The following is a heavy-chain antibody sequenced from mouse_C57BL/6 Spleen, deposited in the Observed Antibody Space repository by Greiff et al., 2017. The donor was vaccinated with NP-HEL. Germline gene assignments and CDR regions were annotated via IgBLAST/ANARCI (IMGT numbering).Heavy chain of an antibody. CDR3: ARKGEIYYDYDFDY. Sequence: QVHVKQPGAELVMPGASVKLSCKASGYTFTSYWMHWVKQRPGQGLEWIGEIDPSDSYTNYNQKFKGKSTLTVDKSSSTAYMQLSSLTSEDSAVYYCARKGEIYYDYDFDYWGQGTTLTVSS. V-gene: IGHV1-69*01. D-gene: IGHD2-4*01. CDR2: IDPSDSYT. CDR1: GYTFTSYW. J-gene: IGHJ2*01.